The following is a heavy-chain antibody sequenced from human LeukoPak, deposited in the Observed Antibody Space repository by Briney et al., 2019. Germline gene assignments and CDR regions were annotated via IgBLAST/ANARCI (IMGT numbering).Heavy chain of an antibody. J-gene: IGHJ4*02. CDR2: IWIDGSNK. CDR1: GFTLSFYG. V-gene: IGHV3-33*01. D-gene: IGHD3-10*01. CDR3: ARGRGDGRKLTGQNDY. Sequence: GRSLRLSCAAAGFTLSFYGMHWVRQAPGKGLEWVAVIWIDGSNKYYADSVKGRFTIPRDNSKNTLYLQMNSLRAEDTAVYYCARGRGDGRKLTGQNDYWGQGTLVTVSS.